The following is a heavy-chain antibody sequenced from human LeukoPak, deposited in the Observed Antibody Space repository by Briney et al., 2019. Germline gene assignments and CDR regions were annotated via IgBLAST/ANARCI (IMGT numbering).Heavy chain of an antibody. CDR1: GVTLSRYA. CDR3: VRKVYYYMDV. V-gene: IGHV3-23*01. Sequence: GESLRLSCAASGVTLSRYAVNWVRQAPGRGPEWVSYISPSGDSTVYAESVKGQFTISRDNSKNMLYLQMDSLRAEDTAIYYCVRKVYYYMDVWGKGTTVTVSS. J-gene: IGHJ6*03. CDR2: ISPSGDST.